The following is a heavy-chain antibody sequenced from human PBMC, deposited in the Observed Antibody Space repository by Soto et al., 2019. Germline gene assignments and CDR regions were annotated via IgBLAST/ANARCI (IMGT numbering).Heavy chain of an antibody. V-gene: IGHV1-18*01. CDR1: GYTFTSYG. CDR2: ISAYNGNT. Sequence: ASVKVSFKASGYTFTSYGISWVRQAPGQGLEWMGWISAYNGNTNYAQKLQGRVTMTTDTSTSTAYMELRSLRSDDTAVYYCASGIYCGGDCYDFYYYYGMDVWGQGTTVTVSS. J-gene: IGHJ6*02. D-gene: IGHD2-21*02. CDR3: ASGIYCGGDCYDFYYYYGMDV.